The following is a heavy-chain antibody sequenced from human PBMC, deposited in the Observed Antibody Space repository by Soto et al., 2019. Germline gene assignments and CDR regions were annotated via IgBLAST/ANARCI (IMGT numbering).Heavy chain of an antibody. Sequence: KVNSIDLGYSCISKKKGWVRRMPGKGLEWMGIIYPGDSDTRYSPSFQGQVTISADKSISTAYLQWSSLKASDTAMYYCARRTGLRYYYGMDVWGQGTTVTVSS. CDR3: ARRTGLRYYYGMDV. CDR1: GYSCISKK. D-gene: IGHD4-17*01. CDR2: IYPGDSDT. V-gene: IGHV5-51*01. J-gene: IGHJ6*02.